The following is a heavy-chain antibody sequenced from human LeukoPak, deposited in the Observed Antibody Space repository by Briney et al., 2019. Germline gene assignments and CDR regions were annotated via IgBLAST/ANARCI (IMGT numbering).Heavy chain of an antibody. CDR1: GFTFNTYS. Sequence: GGSLRLSCAASGFTFNTYSMNWVRQAPGKGLEWVSYISGSSSAIYYTDSVRGRFTISRDNAENSLYLQMNSLRDEDTAVYYCARDNAYAFDIWGQGTMVTVSS. J-gene: IGHJ3*02. CDR3: ARDNAYAFDI. V-gene: IGHV3-48*02. CDR2: ISGSSSAI.